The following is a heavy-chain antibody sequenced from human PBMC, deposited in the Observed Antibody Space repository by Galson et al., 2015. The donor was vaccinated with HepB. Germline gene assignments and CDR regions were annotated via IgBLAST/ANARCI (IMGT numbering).Heavy chain of an antibody. CDR1: GYSFTSYW. J-gene: IGHJ6*02. CDR2: IDPSDSYM. CDR3: TRHQVPGIAAAMMAYYGVDV. Sequence: QSGAEVKKPGESLRISCTGSGYSFTSYWISWVRQMPGKGLEWMGRIDPSDSYMNYSPSFQGHVTISADKSLSTAYLQWSSLKASDTALYYCTRHQVPGIAAAMMAYYGVDVWGQGTTVTVSS. D-gene: IGHD6-13*01. V-gene: IGHV5-10-1*01.